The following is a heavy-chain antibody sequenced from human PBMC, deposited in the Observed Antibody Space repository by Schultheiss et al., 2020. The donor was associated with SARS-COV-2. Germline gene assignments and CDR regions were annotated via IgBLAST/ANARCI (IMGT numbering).Heavy chain of an antibody. CDR1: GGSISSYY. D-gene: IGHD3-3*01. J-gene: IGHJ6*02. Sequence: SETLSLTCTVSGGSISSYYWSWIRQPAGKGLEWIGRIYASGSTNYNSSLKSRVTMSLDTSKNQFSLRLTSVTAADTAVYYCARGRVFGVYYGMDVWGQGTTVTVSS. CDR3: ARGRVFGVYYGMDV. V-gene: IGHV4-4*07. CDR2: IYASGST.